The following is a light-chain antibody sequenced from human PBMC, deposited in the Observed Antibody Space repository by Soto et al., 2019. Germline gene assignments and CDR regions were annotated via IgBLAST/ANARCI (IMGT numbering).Light chain of an antibody. CDR2: EVR. J-gene: IGLJ3*02. V-gene: IGLV2-14*01. CDR1: MRDVGAYNL. CDR3: SAYTARSTLV. Sequence: QSALTQLASASGSAGQSITISCSGTMRDVGAYNLVSWYQQHPGTAPKLIIYEVRNRPSGISSRFSGSRSGNTASLTISGLQSEDEGDYYCSAYTARSTLVFGGGTKVTVL.